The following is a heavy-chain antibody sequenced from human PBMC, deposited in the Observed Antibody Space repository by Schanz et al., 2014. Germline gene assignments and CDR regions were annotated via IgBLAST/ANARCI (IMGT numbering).Heavy chain of an antibody. D-gene: IGHD2-15*01. CDR3: ARDRGYCSGGSCLAGDY. V-gene: IGHV3-30*19. Sequence: QVQLVESGGGLVKPGGSLRLSCVASGFTFSSYGMHWVRQAPGKGLEWVAVIWSDDNNKYYADSVKGRFTISRDNSKNTLYLQMNTQRDEDTAEYYCARDRGYCSGGSCLAGDYWGQGRLVSGAS. CDR1: GFTFSSYG. CDR2: IWSDDNNK. J-gene: IGHJ4*02.